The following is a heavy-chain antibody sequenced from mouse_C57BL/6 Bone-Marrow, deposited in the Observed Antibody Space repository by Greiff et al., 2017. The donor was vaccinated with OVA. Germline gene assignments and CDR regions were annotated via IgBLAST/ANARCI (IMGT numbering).Heavy chain of an antibody. CDR1: GYTFTDYY. J-gene: IGHJ4*01. Sequence: VQLQQSGAELVRPGASVKLSCKASGYTFTDYYINWVKQRPGQGLEWIARIYPGSGNTYYNEKFKGKATLTAEKSSSTAYMQLSSLTSEASAVYFCVRRSSLLVRGVVGASCAMDYWGQGTSVTVSS. D-gene: IGHD1-1*01. V-gene: IGHV1-76*01. CDR2: IYPGSGNT. CDR3: VRRSSLLVRGVVGASCAMDY.